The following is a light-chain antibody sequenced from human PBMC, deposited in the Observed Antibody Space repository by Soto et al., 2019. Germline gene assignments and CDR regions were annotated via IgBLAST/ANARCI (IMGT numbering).Light chain of an antibody. CDR1: SSDVGSYNL. Sequence: QSALTQPASVSGSPGQSITISCTVTSSDVGSYNLVSWYQHHPGKVPKLMIYEVRKRPSGLSNRFSGSKSGNTASLTISGLQAEDEADDYCCSYGGSGTWVFGGGTQLTVL. J-gene: IGLJ2*01. CDR3: CSYGGSGTWV. CDR2: EVR. V-gene: IGLV2-23*02.